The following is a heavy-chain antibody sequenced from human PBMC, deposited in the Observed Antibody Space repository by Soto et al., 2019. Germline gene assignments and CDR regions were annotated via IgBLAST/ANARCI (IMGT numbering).Heavy chain of an antibody. Sequence: PGGSLRLSCAASGFTVSSNYMSWVRQAPGKGLEWVSVIYSGGSTYYADSVKGRFTISRDNSKNTLYLQMNSLRAEDTAVYYCARAAVVDYYDSSGYLHFDYWGQGTLVTVSS. J-gene: IGHJ4*02. D-gene: IGHD3-22*01. CDR3: ARAAVVDYYDSSGYLHFDY. CDR1: GFTVSSNY. CDR2: IYSGGST. V-gene: IGHV3-66*01.